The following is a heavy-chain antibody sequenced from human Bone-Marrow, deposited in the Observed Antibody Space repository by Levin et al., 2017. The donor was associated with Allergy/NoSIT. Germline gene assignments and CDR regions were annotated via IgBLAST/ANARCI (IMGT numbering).Heavy chain of an antibody. J-gene: IGHJ4*02. CDR3: ARDKIVGATKFDC. V-gene: IGHV3-7*01. CDR1: GFTFSNFW. Sequence: GESLKISCAASGFTFSNFWMSWVRQAPGKGLEWVANINQAGSEIYHVDSVKGRFTIARDNAKNSLYLEMNSLRGEDTAVYYCARDKIVGATKFDCWGQGTLVTVSS. CDR2: INQAGSEI. D-gene: IGHD1-26*01.